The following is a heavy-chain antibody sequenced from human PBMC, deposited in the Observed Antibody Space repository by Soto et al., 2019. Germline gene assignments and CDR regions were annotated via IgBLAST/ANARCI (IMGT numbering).Heavy chain of an antibody. Sequence: GGSLRLSCAASGFTFSSYAMSWVRQAPGKGLEWVSAISGSGGSTYYADSVKGRFTISRDNSKNTLYLQMNSLRAEDTAVYYCAKDQTLGQYYYGSGSYYPGWFDPWGQGTLVTVSS. CDR2: ISGSGGST. CDR3: AKDQTLGQYYYGSGSYYPGWFDP. CDR1: GFTFSSYA. D-gene: IGHD3-10*01. V-gene: IGHV3-23*01. J-gene: IGHJ5*02.